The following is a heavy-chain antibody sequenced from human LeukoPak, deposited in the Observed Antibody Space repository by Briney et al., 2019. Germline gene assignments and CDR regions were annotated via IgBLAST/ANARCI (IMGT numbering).Heavy chain of an antibody. Sequence: GGSLRLSCAASGFTFSTYAMSWVRQAPGKGLEWVSGLSGSGSSAYYADSVKGRFTISRDNSKTTLYLQINSLTPEDTAVYYCAKGLTNLGDDWGQGTLVTVSS. D-gene: IGHD3-9*01. CDR2: LSGSGSSA. CDR1: GFTFSTYA. CDR3: AKGLTNLGDD. J-gene: IGHJ4*02. V-gene: IGHV3-23*01.